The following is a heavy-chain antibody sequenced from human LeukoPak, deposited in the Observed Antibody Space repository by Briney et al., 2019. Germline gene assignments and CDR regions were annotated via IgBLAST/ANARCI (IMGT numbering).Heavy chain of an antibody. J-gene: IGHJ4*02. CDR2: IIPIFGTA. CDR1: GGTFSSYA. D-gene: IGHD1-26*01. CDR3: ARESSALVGATPVSYFDY. V-gene: IGHV1-69*13. Sequence: GASVKVSCKASGGTFSSYAISWVRQAPGQGLEWMGGIIPIFGTANYAQKFQGRVTITADESTSTAYMELSSLRSEDTAVYYCARESSALVGATPVSYFDYWGQGTLVTVSS.